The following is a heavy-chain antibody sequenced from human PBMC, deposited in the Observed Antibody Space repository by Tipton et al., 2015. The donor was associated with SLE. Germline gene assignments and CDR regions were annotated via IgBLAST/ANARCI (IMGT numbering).Heavy chain of an antibody. Sequence: TLSLTCAVYGGSFSGYYWSWIRQPPGKGLEWIGEINHSGSTNYNPSLESRVTISVDTSKNQFSLKLSSVNAADTAVYYCARGLQRSDFSCGYYGTWFDPWGQGTLVTVSS. CDR1: GGSFSGYY. CDR2: INHSGST. CDR3: ARGLQRSDFSCGYYGTWFDP. D-gene: IGHD3-3*01. J-gene: IGHJ5*02. V-gene: IGHV4-34*01.